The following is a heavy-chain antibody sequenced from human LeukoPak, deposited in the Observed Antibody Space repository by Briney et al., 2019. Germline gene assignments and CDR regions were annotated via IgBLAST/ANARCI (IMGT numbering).Heavy chain of an antibody. J-gene: IGHJ5*02. V-gene: IGHV1-2*02. CDR1: GYTFTGYY. CDR2: INPNSGGT. CDR3: ARGDCSSTSCYTINWFDP. Sequence: ASVKVSCKASGYTFTGYYMHWVRQAPGQGLEWMGWINPNSGGTNYAQKFQGRVTMTRDTSMSTAYMELSRLRSDDTAVYYCARGDCSSTSCYTINWFDPWGQGTLVTVSS. D-gene: IGHD2-2*02.